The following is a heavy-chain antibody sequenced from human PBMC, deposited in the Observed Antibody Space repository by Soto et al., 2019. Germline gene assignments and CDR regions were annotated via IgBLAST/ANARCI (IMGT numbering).Heavy chain of an antibody. V-gene: IGHV4-34*01. CDR3: ARGTPYYYGSGSYSPYYFDY. Sequence: QVQLQQWGAGLLKPSETLSLTCAVYGGSFSGYYWSWIRQPPGKGLEWIGEINHSGSTNYNPSLKSRVTIPVDTSKNQFSLKLSSVTAADTAVYYCARGTPYYYGSGSYSPYYFDYWGQGTLVTVSS. CDR2: INHSGST. CDR1: GGSFSGYY. J-gene: IGHJ4*02. D-gene: IGHD3-10*01.